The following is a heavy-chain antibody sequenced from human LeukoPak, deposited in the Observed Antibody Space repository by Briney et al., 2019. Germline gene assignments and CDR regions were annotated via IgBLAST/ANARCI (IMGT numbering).Heavy chain of an antibody. CDR3: VRDRGILLRYYFDY. Sequence: GGSLRLSCAASGFTFSGQWMHWVRQVPGKGLVCVSRINSDGSSPAYADSVKGRFTASRDNAKDTLYLQMNSLREEDTAVYFCVRDRGILLRYYFDYWGQGTLVTVSS. V-gene: IGHV3-74*01. CDR1: GFTFSGQW. D-gene: IGHD3-10*01. CDR2: INSDGSSP. J-gene: IGHJ4*02.